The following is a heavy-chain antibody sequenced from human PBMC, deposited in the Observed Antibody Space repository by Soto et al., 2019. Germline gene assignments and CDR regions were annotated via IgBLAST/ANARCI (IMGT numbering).Heavy chain of an antibody. Sequence: EVQLLESGGGLVQPGGSLRLSCAASGFTFSSYGMSWVRQAPGKGLEWVSGITGSGDNRYYADSVKGRFTISRDNSKNTLYLQMNSLRVEDTAVFYCAKDYGNFWDPLDYWGQGTLVTVSS. CDR3: AKDYGNFWDPLDY. CDR2: ITGSGDNR. CDR1: GFTFSSYG. D-gene: IGHD4-17*01. J-gene: IGHJ4*02. V-gene: IGHV3-23*01.